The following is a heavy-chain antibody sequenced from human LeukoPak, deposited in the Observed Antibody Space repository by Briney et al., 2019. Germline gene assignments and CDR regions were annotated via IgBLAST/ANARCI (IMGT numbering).Heavy chain of an antibody. CDR1: GGSISSYY. V-gene: IGHV4-59*01. CDR2: IYYSGST. Sequence: SETLSLTCAVSGGSISSYYWSWIRQPPGKGLEWIGYIYYSGSTNYNPSLKSRVTISVDTSKNQFSLKLSSVTAADTAVYYCASLNYYDSSGYWGQGTLVTVSS. D-gene: IGHD3-22*01. J-gene: IGHJ4*02. CDR3: ASLNYYDSSGY.